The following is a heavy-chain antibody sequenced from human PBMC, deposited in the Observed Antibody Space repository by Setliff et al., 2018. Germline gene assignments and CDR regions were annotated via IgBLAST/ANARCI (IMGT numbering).Heavy chain of an antibody. V-gene: IGHV1-18*01. J-gene: IGHJ4*02. CDR1: GYIFTSYG. Sequence: ASVKVSCKASGYIFTSYGFSWVRQAPGQGLEWMGWISAYNGYTVYAQKFQGRVTMTTDTSTSTAYMELRSLRPDDTAVYYCVRDLGQWALDFWGQGTPVTVSS. D-gene: IGHD1-26*01. CDR2: ISAYNGYT. CDR3: VRDLGQWALDF.